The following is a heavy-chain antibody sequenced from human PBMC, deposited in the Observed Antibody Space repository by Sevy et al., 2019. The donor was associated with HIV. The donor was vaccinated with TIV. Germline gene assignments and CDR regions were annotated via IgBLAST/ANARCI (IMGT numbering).Heavy chain of an antibody. D-gene: IGHD6-19*01. CDR2: IYYGGST. J-gene: IGHJ3*01. CDR1: DVSISSGTNY. CDR3: ARQRGGWYEYDASDV. Sequence: SETLSLTCTVSDVSISSGTNYWGWIRQPPGKGLEWIGSIYYGGSTYYNPSLKSRVTVSADTSTNQFSLKPTSVTVADTAVYYCARQRGGWYEYDASDVWGQGTMATVSS. V-gene: IGHV4-39*01.